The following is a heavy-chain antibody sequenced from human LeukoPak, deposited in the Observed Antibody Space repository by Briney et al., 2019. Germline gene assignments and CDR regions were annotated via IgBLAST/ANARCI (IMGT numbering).Heavy chain of an antibody. CDR3: AKDRYYGSGSYHDY. J-gene: IGHJ4*02. Sequence: GSLRLSCAASGFTFCSYAMSWVRPASGKGLEWVSAISGSGRSTYYADSVKGRFTISRDNSKDTLYLQMNSLRAEDTAVYYCAKDRYYGSGSYHDYWGQGTLVTVSS. D-gene: IGHD3-10*01. CDR2: ISGSGRST. V-gene: IGHV3-23*01. CDR1: GFTFCSYA.